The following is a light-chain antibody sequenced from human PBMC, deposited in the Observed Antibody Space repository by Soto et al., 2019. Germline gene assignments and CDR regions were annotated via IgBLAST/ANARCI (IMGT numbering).Light chain of an antibody. Sequence: QSVLTQPASVSAAAGEEVTISCSGGSSNIGNNYVSWYQQLPGTAPKLLSFDNDKRPSGIPDRFSGSKSGTSATLGITGLQTGDEADYYCGTWDSSLSAVVFGGGTKLTV. CDR2: DND. J-gene: IGLJ2*01. CDR3: GTWDSSLSAVV. V-gene: IGLV1-51*01. CDR1: SSNIGNNY.